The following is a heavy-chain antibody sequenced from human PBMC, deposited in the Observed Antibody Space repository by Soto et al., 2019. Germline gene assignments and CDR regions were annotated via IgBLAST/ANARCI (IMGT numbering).Heavy chain of an antibody. CDR1: GGSINSYW. Sequence: PSETLSHTCRVSGGSINSYWWSWIRQPAGKGLEWIGRVYSSGTTDYNPSLNSRATLSVETSKNQFSLKLSSVTAADTAVYYCARDSGGYQLLYWDYYYGMDVWGQGTTVTVSS. CDR2: VYSSGTT. CDR3: ARDSGGYQLLYWDYYYGMDV. J-gene: IGHJ6*02. V-gene: IGHV4-4*07. D-gene: IGHD2-2*02.